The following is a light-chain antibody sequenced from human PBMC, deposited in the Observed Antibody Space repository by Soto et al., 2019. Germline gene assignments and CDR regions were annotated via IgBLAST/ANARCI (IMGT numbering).Light chain of an antibody. J-gene: IGLJ1*01. V-gene: IGLV1-40*01. CDR3: QSYDSSLRV. CDR2: GNS. Sequence: QSVLTQPRSVSGAPGQRDTISCTGSSSNIGAGYDVHWYQQLPGTDPKLLIYGNSNRPSGVPDRFSGSKSGTSASLAITGLQAEDEADYYCQSYDSSLRVFGTGTKVTVL. CDR1: SSNIGAGYD.